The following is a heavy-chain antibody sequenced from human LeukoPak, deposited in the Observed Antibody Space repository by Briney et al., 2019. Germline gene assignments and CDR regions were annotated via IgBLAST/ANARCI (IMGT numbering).Heavy chain of an antibody. J-gene: IGHJ5*02. V-gene: IGHV4-30-4*08. CDR3: ARTSIAAADNWFDP. CDR2: IYYSGST. Sequence: KSSETLSLTCTVSGGSISSGDYYWSWIRQPPGKGLEWIGYIYYSGSTYYNPSLKSRVTISVDTSKNQFSLKLSSVTAADTAVYYCARTSIAAADNWFDPWGQGTLVTVSS. D-gene: IGHD6-13*01. CDR1: GGSISSGDYY.